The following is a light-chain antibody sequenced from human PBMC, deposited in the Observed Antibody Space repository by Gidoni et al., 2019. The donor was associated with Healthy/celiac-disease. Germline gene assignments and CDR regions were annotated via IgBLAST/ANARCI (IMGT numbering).Light chain of an antibody. CDR3: QQSYSTSSWT. CDR1: QSISSY. Sequence: DLQMTHSPSSLSASVGDRVTITCRASQSISSYLNWYQQKPGKAPKLLIYAASSLQSGVPSRFSGSGSGTDFTLTISSLQPEDFATYYCQQSYSTSSWTFGQGTKVEIK. J-gene: IGKJ1*01. CDR2: AAS. V-gene: IGKV1-39*01.